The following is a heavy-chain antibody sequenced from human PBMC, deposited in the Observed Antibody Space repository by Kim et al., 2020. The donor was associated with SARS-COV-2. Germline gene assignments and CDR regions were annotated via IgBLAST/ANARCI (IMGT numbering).Heavy chain of an antibody. CDR1: GFTFSSDS. J-gene: IGHJ6*02. Sequence: GGSLRLSCAASGFTFSSDSMNWVRQAPGKGLEWVSYISSSSSTIYYADSVKGRFTISRDNAKNSLYLQMNSLRAEDTAVYYCASQEDRYCSSTSCYEYYYCGMDVWGQGTTVTVSS. CDR3: ASQEDRYCSSTSCYEYYYCGMDV. V-gene: IGHV3-48*04. D-gene: IGHD2-2*01. CDR2: ISSSSSTI.